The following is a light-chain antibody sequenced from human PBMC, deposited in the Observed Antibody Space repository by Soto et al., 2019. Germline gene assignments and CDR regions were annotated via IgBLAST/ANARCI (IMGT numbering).Light chain of an antibody. CDR3: QQSYNIPRAT. CDR2: AAS. Sequence: IQVSQSPCSLAAYVGDTVTTTCRASQSISIYLNWYQQKPGKAPKVLIYAASSLQSGVPPRFSGSGSGTDFTLTISSLQPEDFATYFCQQSYNIPRATFGQGTKVDIK. V-gene: IGKV1-39*01. CDR1: QSISIY. J-gene: IGKJ1*01.